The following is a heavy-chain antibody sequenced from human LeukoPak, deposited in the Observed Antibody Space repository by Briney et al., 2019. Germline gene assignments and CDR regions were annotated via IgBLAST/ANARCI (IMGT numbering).Heavy chain of an antibody. CDR2: IYPGDSDA. J-gene: IGHJ4*02. D-gene: IGHD4-11*01. CDR1: GYSFTSYW. V-gene: IGHV5-51*01. CDR3: ARHAYSDYYFDY. Sequence: GESLKISCKGSGYSFTSYWIAWVRQMPGKGLEWMGIIYPGDSDARYSPSFQGQVTISADRSISTAYLQWSSLKASDTAMYYCARHAYSDYYFDYWGQGILVTVSS.